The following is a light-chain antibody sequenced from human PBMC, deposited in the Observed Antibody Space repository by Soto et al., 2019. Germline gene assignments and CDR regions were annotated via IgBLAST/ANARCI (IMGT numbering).Light chain of an antibody. CDR2: GAS. J-gene: IGKJ1*01. V-gene: IGKV3-20*01. CDR3: QQYGISPQT. Sequence: EIVMTQSPATLSVSPGERATLSCRASQSVSSNLAWYQQKPGQAPRLLIYGASSRATGIPDRFSGSGSGTDFTLTISRLEPEDFAVYYCQQYGISPQTFGHGTKVDIK. CDR1: QSVSSN.